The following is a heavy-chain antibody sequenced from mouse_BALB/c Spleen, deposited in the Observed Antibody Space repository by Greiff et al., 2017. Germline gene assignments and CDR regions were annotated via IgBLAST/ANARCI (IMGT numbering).Heavy chain of an antibody. CDR2: IWTGGGT. CDR1: GFSLTSYD. D-gene: IGHD1-1*01. J-gene: IGHJ4*01. V-gene: IGHV2-9-2*01. CDR3: VRDEGAYYYGSSYAMDY. Sequence: VQLQESGPGLVAPSQSLSITCTVSGFSLTSYDISWIRQPPGKGLEWLGVIWTGGGTNYNSAFMSRLSISKDNSKSQVFLKMNSLQTDDTAIYYCVRDEGAYYYGSSYAMDYWGQGTSVTVSS.